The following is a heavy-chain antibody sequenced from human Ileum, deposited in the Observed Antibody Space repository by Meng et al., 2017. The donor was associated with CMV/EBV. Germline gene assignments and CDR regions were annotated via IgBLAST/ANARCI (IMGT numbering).Heavy chain of an antibody. CDR2: IYYTGAT. V-gene: IGHV4-31*02. Sequence: YYRTWIRQHPGKGLEWIGDIYYTGATYYSPSLKSRLTLSVDTSKIQFSLKLSSVTAADTAVYFCAGDPQNFDSSGSLSPPYYFDRWGQGTLVTVSS. CDR1: YY. J-gene: IGHJ4*02. CDR3: AGDPQNFDSSGSLSPPYYFDR. D-gene: IGHD3-22*01.